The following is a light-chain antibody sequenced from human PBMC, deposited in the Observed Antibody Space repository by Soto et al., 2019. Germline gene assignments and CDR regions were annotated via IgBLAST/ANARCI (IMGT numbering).Light chain of an antibody. CDR2: DAS. Sequence: DIQMTQSPSSLSASVGDRVTITCQASQDISNYLNWYQQKPGKAPKLLIYDASNLETGVPSRFSGSGSGTDFTFTISSLQPEDIATYYCQQYDNLPVRTFGQGTKWIS. V-gene: IGKV1-33*01. J-gene: IGKJ1*01. CDR1: QDISNY. CDR3: QQYDNLPVRT.